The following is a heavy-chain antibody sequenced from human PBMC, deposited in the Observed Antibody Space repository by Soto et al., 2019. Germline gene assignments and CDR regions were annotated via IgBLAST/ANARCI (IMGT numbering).Heavy chain of an antibody. CDR1: GFTVDDYA. CDR2: ISWNSETI. D-gene: IGHD3-22*01. Sequence: EVQLVESGGGLVQPGRSLRLSCAASGFTVDDYAMHWVRQAPGKGLEWVSGISWNSETIDYADSVKGRFTISRDNAKSSLFLQMNSLRPDDTALYYCAKDMKWGGITTIHYFDSWGQGNLVTVSS. V-gene: IGHV3-9*01. J-gene: IGHJ4*02. CDR3: AKDMKWGGITTIHYFDS.